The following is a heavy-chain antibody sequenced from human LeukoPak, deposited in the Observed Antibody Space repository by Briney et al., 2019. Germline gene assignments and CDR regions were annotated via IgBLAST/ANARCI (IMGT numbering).Heavy chain of an antibody. V-gene: IGHV3-66*02. Sequence: GGSLRLSCAASGFTVSSNYWTWVRQAPGKGLEWVSVIYIGRTTYYADSVKGRFTISRDNSKNTLYLQMNSLRAEDTAVYYCANSRYGGYPFDYWGQGTLVTVSS. CDR1: GFTVSSNY. CDR3: ANSRYGGYPFDY. J-gene: IGHJ4*02. D-gene: IGHD5-12*01. CDR2: IYIGRTT.